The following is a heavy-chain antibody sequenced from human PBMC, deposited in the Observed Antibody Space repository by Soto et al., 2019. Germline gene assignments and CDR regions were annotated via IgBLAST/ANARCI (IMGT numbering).Heavy chain of an antibody. Sequence: EVQLVESGGGLVQPGGSLRLSCAASGFTFSPYWLNWVRQAPGQGLEWVANLKQDGSEKNYVDYVKGRFTISRDNAKNSRYLKMNSLRAEDTAVYYCARGSSGWDEVDYWGQGTLVTVSS. V-gene: IGHV3-7*02. J-gene: IGHJ4*02. CDR1: GFTFSPYW. D-gene: IGHD6-19*01. CDR3: ARGSSGWDEVDY. CDR2: LKQDGSEK.